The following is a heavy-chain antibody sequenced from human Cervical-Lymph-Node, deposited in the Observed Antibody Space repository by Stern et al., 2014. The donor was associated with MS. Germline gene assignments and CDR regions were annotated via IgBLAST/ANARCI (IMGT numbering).Heavy chain of an antibody. CDR3: ARPPLPYCCGDCALDY. V-gene: IGHV1-46*03. D-gene: IGHD2-21*02. Sequence: QVQLVESGAEVKNPGASVKASCKASGYTFTTYFIYWVRQAPGQGLEWMGMINPSGGSTNYAQKFQDRVTMTRDTSTSTVYMELTSLKSEDTAVYYCARPPLPYCCGDCALDYWGQGTLVTVSS. CDR2: INPSGGST. CDR1: GYTFTTYF. J-gene: IGHJ4*02.